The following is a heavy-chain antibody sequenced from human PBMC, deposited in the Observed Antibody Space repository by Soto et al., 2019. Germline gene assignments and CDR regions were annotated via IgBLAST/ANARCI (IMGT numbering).Heavy chain of an antibody. CDR1: GGTFSSYA. V-gene: IGHV1-69*13. CDR3: ARDHDTAMVTSYYYYGMDV. CDR2: IIPIFGTA. J-gene: IGHJ6*02. D-gene: IGHD5-18*01. Sequence: SVKLSCKASGGTFSSYAISWVRHAPGQGLEWMGGIIPIFGTANYAQKFQGRVTITADESTSTAYMELSSLRSEDTAVYYCARDHDTAMVTSYYYYGMDVWGQGTTVTVSS.